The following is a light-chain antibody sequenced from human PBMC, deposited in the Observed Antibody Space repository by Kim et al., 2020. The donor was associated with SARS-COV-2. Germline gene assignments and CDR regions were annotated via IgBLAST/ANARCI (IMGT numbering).Light chain of an antibody. CDR3: QQYNNWPLT. J-gene: IGKJ4*01. V-gene: IGKV3-15*01. Sequence: VSPGERATRSCRASQSISNSLAWYQQKPGQAPRLLIYGASTRATGIPARFSGSGSGTEFTLTISSLQSEDFAVYSCQQYNNWPLTFGGGTKVDIK. CDR1: QSISNS. CDR2: GAS.